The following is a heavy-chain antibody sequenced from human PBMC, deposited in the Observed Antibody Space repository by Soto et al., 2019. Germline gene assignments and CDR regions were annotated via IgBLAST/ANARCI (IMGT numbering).Heavy chain of an antibody. CDR3: ARVDPLGVAVFRDY. V-gene: IGHV1-18*01. CDR1: GNTFASHG. CDR2: ISGFNGQT. Sequence: QVQLVQSGPEVKKPGASVKVSCKASGNTFASHGFSWVRQAPGQGLEWMGWISGFNGQTNYALKFQGRVTLTTDTSTSTAYMELRSLRSDDTAVYFCARVDPLGVAVFRDYWGQGTLVTVSS. D-gene: IGHD6-19*01. J-gene: IGHJ4*02.